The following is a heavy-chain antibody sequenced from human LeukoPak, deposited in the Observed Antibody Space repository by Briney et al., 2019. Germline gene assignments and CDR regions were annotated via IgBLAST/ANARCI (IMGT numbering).Heavy chain of an antibody. CDR3: ASSPIRAGNWFDP. Sequence: GGSLRLSCAASGFIVSSNYMSWVPQAPGKGLEWVSVIYSGGSTYYADSVKGRFSISRDNSKHTVYLEMNNLSADDMAVYYCASSPIRAGNWFDPWGQGTLVTVSS. CDR2: IYSGGST. CDR1: GFIVSSNY. V-gene: IGHV3-66*01. J-gene: IGHJ5*02.